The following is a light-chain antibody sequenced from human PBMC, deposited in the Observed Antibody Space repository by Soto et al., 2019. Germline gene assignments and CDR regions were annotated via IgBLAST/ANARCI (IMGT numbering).Light chain of an antibody. V-gene: IGKV1-39*01. CDR2: AAS. CDR3: QRSYSTPRT. CDR1: QSISSY. J-gene: IGKJ1*01. Sequence: DIQITQSPSSLSASVGDRVTVTCRSSQSISSYLNWYQQKPGKAPKLLIYAASSLQSGVPSRFSGSGSGTDFTLTISSLQPEDFATYYCQRSYSTPRTFGQATKVDIK.